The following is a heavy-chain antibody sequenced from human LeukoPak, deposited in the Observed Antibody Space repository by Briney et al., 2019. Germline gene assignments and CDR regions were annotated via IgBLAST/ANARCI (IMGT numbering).Heavy chain of an antibody. CDR3: ARHSAVTTFIFDY. CDR2: IFYSGST. Sequence: PSETLSLTCTVSGGSISSSYYYWGWNRQPPGKGLVWIGSIFYSGSTYYNPSLKSRVTISLDTSKNQFSLRLSSVTAADTAVYYCARHSAVTTFIFDYWGQGTLVTVSS. D-gene: IGHD4-17*01. CDR1: GGSISSSYYY. V-gene: IGHV4-39*01. J-gene: IGHJ4*02.